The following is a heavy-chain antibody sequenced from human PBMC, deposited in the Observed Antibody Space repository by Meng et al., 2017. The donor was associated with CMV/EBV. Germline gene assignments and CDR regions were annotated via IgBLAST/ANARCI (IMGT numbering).Heavy chain of an antibody. CDR2: ISWNSGSI. CDR3: AKDLPYSYGYGMDV. V-gene: IGHV3-9*01. Sequence: LSLTCAASGFTFSSYGMHWVRQAPGKGLEWVSGISWNSGSIGYADSVKGRFTISRDNAKNSLYLQMNSLRAEDTALYYCAKDLPYSYGYGMDVWGQGTTVTVSS. D-gene: IGHD5-18*01. J-gene: IGHJ6*02. CDR1: GFTFSSYG.